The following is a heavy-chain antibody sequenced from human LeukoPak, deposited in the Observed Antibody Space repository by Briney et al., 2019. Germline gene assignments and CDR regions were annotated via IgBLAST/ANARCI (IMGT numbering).Heavy chain of an antibody. Sequence: PGGSLRLSCAASGFTFSNYWMTWVRQAPGKGLEWVSGISWNSGSIGYADSVKGRFTISRDNSKDTLYLEMNSLRAEDTAVYYCAKGQVGATIDYWGQGTLVTVSS. CDR2: ISWNSGSI. CDR1: GFTFSNYW. J-gene: IGHJ4*02. CDR3: AKGQVGATIDY. V-gene: IGHV3-9*01. D-gene: IGHD1-26*01.